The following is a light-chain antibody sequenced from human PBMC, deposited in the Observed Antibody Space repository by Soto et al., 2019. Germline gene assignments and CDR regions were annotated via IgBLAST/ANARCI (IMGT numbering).Light chain of an antibody. CDR1: QTINSY. CDR2: ATS. Sequence: DIQMTQSPSSLSASVGDRVTITCRASQTINSYLNGYQQKPGKAPKLLIYATSSLQSGVPSRFSGGGSGTDFTLTITSLQPEDFATYYCQQSYTTPLTFGGGTEVEIK. CDR3: QQSYTTPLT. J-gene: IGKJ4*01. V-gene: IGKV1-39*01.